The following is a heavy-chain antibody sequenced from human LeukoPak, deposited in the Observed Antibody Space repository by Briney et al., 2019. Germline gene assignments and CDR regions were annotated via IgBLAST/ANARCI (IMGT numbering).Heavy chain of an antibody. Sequence: ASVKVSCKASGYTFTSYYMHWVRQAPGQGLEWMGIINPSGGSTSYAQKFQGRVTMTRTTSINTAYMELSSLRSDDTAVYYCARESGLYGSGSRYWGQGTLVTVSS. CDR2: INPSGGST. J-gene: IGHJ4*02. CDR3: ARESGLYGSGSRY. V-gene: IGHV1-46*01. D-gene: IGHD3-10*01. CDR1: GYTFTSYY.